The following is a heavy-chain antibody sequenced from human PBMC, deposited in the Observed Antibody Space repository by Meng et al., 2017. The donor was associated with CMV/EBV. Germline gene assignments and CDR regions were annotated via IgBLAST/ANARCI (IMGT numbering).Heavy chain of an antibody. CDR2: IYTSGST. CDR3: ARDSSGWYPHFDY. V-gene: IGHV4-4*07. J-gene: IGHJ4*02. Sequence: VQLQESGPGSVKPSETRSLTCTVSGGSISSYYWILIRQPAGKGLEWIGRIYTSGSTNYNPSLKSRVTMSVDTSKNQFSLKLSSVTAADTAVYYCARDSSGWYPHFDYWGQGTLVTVSS. CDR1: GGSISSYY. D-gene: IGHD6-19*01.